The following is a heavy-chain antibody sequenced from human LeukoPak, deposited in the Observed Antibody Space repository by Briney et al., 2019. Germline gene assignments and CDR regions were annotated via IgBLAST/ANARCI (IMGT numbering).Heavy chain of an antibody. CDR2: IYYSGST. CDR1: GGSISSGGYY. D-gene: IGHD3-10*01. V-gene: IGHV4-31*03. J-gene: IGHJ4*02. CDR3: ARAVSMVRGVMGFDY. Sequence: PSETLSLTCTVSGGSISSGGYYWSWIRQHPGKGLEWIGYIYYSGSTYYNPSLKSRVTISVDTSKNQFSLKLSSATAADTAVYYCARAVSMVRGVMGFDYWGQGTLVTVSS.